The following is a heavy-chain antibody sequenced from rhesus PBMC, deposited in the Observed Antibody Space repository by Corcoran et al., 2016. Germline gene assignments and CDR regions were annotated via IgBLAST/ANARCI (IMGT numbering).Heavy chain of an antibody. J-gene: IGHJ4*01. Sequence: QVQLKESGPGLVKPSETLSLTCAVSGGSISSGYGGGWIRQPPGKGLEWIVTIYSSTGNPYYDPSLKSRVTISKDPSKNQFSLKLSSVTAAATAVYYCARAGGGTFDYWGQGVLVTVSS. CDR3: ARAGGGTFDY. CDR2: IYSSTGNP. V-gene: IGHV4S7*01. D-gene: IGHD5-24*01. CDR1: GGSISSGYG.